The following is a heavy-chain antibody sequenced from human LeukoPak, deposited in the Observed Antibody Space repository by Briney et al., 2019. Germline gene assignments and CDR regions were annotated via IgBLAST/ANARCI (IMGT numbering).Heavy chain of an antibody. D-gene: IGHD3-9*01. Sequence: SETLSLTCAVSGGSVSDTTYYWGWIRQPPGKGLEWIGNVYYSRSTYYNPSLRSRVTLSVDTSKNQFSLKMSSATAADTAVYYCARLRKGRYFDYIFDFWGQGSLVTVSS. CDR2: VYYSRST. CDR1: GGSVSDTTYY. V-gene: IGHV4-39*01. CDR3: ARLRKGRYFDYIFDF. J-gene: IGHJ4*02.